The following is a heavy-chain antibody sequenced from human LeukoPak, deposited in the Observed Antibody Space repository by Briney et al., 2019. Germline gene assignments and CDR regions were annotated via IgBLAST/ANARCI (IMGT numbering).Heavy chain of an antibody. Sequence: ASVKVSCKASGYTFTSYAMHWVRQAPGQRLEWMGWINAGNGNTKYSQEFQGRVTITRDTSASTAYMELSSLRSEDMAVYNCARGGRLGLPSCFDYWGQGTLVTVSS. CDR2: INAGNGNT. D-gene: IGHD2-21*01. V-gene: IGHV1-3*03. CDR3: ARGGRLGLPSCFDY. J-gene: IGHJ4*02. CDR1: GYTFTSYA.